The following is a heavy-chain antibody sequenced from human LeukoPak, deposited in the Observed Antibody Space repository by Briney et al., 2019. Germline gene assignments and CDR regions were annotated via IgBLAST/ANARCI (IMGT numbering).Heavy chain of an antibody. Sequence: PGGSLRLSCAASGLTFSTYSMHWLRQAPGKGLEWVAVISHDGSNKYYADSVRGRFTISRDNSKNTLYLQMNSLKTEDTAVYYCITLTMIVPDWGQGTLVTVSS. CDR2: ISHDGSNK. J-gene: IGHJ4*02. CDR1: GLTFSTYS. D-gene: IGHD3-22*01. CDR3: ITLTMIVPD. V-gene: IGHV3-30-3*01.